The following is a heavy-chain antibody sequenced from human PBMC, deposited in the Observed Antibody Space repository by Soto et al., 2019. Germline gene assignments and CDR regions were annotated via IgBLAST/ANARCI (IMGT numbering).Heavy chain of an antibody. Sequence: QVQLVQSGAEVKKPGASVKVSCKTSGYTFTSYGITWVRQAPGQALEWMGWISAYNGNTNYAQKLQGRVTMTTDTSTSTATLGLRSRRSDDTPVYYWGRGGVTWIQQDYYYRDVWGKGTTVTVSS. CDR2: ISAYNGNT. CDR1: GYTFTSYG. V-gene: IGHV1-18*01. J-gene: IGHJ6*03. CDR3: GRGGVTWIQQDYYYRDV. D-gene: IGHD5-18*01.